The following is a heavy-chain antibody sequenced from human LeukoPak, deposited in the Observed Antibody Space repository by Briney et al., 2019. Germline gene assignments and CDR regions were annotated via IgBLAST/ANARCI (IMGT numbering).Heavy chain of an antibody. CDR1: GYSFTSYW. V-gene: IGHV5-51*01. D-gene: IGHD3-16*01. Sequence: GESLKISCKGSGYSFTSYWIGWVRQMPGKGLEWMGIIYPGDSDTRYSPSFQGQVTISADKSISTAYLQWSSLKASDTAMYYCARHAEARYGYYYYYYGMDVWGQGTTVTVSS. CDR2: IYPGDSDT. CDR3: ARHAEARYGYYYYYYGMDV. J-gene: IGHJ6*02.